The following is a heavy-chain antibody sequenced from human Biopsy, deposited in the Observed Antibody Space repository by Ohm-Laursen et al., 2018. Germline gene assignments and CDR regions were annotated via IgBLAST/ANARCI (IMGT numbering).Heavy chain of an antibody. CDR2: IIPILGTV. CDR1: GDIFTTSA. Sequence: GASVKVSCKASGDIFTTSAISWVRQDPGQGLDWLGRIIPILGTVDYGQNFQGRVTIRADTSTTFLELTSLRYDDTAVYYCASGDIGGIGLDVWGLGTTVTVSS. J-gene: IGHJ6*02. D-gene: IGHD3-10*01. CDR3: ASGDIGGIGLDV. V-gene: IGHV1-69*04.